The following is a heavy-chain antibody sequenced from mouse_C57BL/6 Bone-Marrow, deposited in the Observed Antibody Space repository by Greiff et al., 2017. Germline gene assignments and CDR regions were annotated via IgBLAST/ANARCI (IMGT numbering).Heavy chain of an antibody. CDR1: GYTFTDYY. CDR3: ARGEFITTDFDY. D-gene: IGHD1-1*01. V-gene: IGHV1-26*01. CDR2: INPNNGGT. Sequence: EVQLQQSGPELVKPGASVKISCKASGYTFTDYYMNWVKQSHGKSLEWIGDINPNNGGTSYNQKFKGKATLTVDKSSSTAYMELRSLTSEDSAVYYCARGEFITTDFDYWGQGTTLTVSS. J-gene: IGHJ2*01.